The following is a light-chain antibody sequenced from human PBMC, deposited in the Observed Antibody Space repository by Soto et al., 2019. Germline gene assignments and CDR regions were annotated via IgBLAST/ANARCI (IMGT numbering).Light chain of an antibody. CDR2: AAS. CDR1: QGLGSR. V-gene: IGKV3-15*01. J-gene: IGKJ2*01. CDR3: LLYHGWVKA. Sequence: EIVMTQSPATLSVSPGGTATLSCRASQGLGSRLAWYQQKPGQAPRLLIYAASTRATGAPDRFSGSESETEFSLTIGSLQYDDFAVYYCLLYHGWVKAFGQGTKLEIK.